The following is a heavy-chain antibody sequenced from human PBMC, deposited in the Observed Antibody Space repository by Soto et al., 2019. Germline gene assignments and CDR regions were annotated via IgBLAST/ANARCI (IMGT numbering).Heavy chain of an antibody. CDR2: ISYDGVNK. D-gene: IGHD1-1*01. J-gene: IGHJ4*02. CDR3: AKSVYNWNDGVFDY. Sequence: QVQLVESGGGVVQPGRSLRLSCAASGFTFSTYGMHWVRQAPGKGLEWVAVISYDGVNKYYVDSVKGRFTISRDNSKNTLYLQMNSLRAEDTAVYYCAKSVYNWNDGVFDYWGQGTLVTVSS. CDR1: GFTFSTYG. V-gene: IGHV3-30*18.